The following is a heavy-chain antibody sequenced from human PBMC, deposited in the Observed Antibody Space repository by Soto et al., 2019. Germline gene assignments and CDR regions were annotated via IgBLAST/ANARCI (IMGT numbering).Heavy chain of an antibody. CDR3: AKVFQYYYYGMDV. J-gene: IGHJ6*02. CDR1: GFTFSSSA. Sequence: EVQLLESGGGLVQPGGSLRLSCAASGFTFSSSAMSWVRQAPGKGLEWVSAISDSGASTYYADSVKGRFTISRDNSKNTLSLQMNSLRAEDTALYYCAKVFQYYYYGMDVWGQGTTVTVSS. CDR2: ISDSGAST. V-gene: IGHV3-23*01.